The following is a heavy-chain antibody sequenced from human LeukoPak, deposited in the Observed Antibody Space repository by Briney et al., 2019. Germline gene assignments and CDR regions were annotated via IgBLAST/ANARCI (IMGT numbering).Heavy chain of an antibody. CDR2: IGVSGSTM. V-gene: IGHV3-48*03. Sequence: GGSLRLSCAASGFTFSSYEMNWVRQAPGKGLEWVSYIGVSGSTMYYTESVKGRFTISGDNAKNSLYLQMNSLRAEDTAVYYCARERYCSSTSCPHGDLDYWGQGTLVSVSS. CDR3: ARERYCSSTSCPHGDLDY. D-gene: IGHD2-2*01. J-gene: IGHJ4*02. CDR1: GFTFSSYE.